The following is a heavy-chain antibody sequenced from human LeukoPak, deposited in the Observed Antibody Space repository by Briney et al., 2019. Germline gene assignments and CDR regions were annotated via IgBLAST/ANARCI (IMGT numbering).Heavy chain of an antibody. J-gene: IGHJ4*02. Sequence: SETLSLTCTVSGASFNNYSCHWIRQPPGKGLEWIGYMYYSGSTDYNPSLKSRVTMSLDTSKNQFSLNLRSVTAADTAVYYCARGPTVTTDYWGQGILVTVSS. D-gene: IGHD4-17*01. CDR1: GASFNNYS. V-gene: IGHV4-59*01. CDR2: MYYSGST. CDR3: ARGPTVTTDY.